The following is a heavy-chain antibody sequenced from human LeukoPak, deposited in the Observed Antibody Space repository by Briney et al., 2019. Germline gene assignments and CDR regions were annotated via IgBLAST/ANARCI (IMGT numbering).Heavy chain of an antibody. V-gene: IGHV4-39*07. CDR2: IYYSGST. J-gene: IGHJ6*03. D-gene: IGHD1-7*01. CDR3: ARFGQLKLPGRGYYYYMDV. CDR1: GGSISSSSYY. Sequence: PSETLSLTCTVSGGSISSSSYYWGWIRQPPGKGLEWIGSIYYSGSTYYNPSLKSRVTISVDTSKNQFSLRLSSVTAADTAVYYCARFGQLKLPGRGYYYYMDVWGKGTTVTVSS.